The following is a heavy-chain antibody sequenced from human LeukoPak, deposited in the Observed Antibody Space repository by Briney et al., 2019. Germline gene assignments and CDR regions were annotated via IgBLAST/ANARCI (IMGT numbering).Heavy chain of an antibody. CDR2: IYYSGST. J-gene: IGHJ6*03. CDR1: GGSLSGYY. CDR3: ARRADIVVVPAARESLPLEYYYYYMDV. V-gene: IGHV4-39*01. Sequence: SETLSLTCAVSGGSLSGYYWSWIRQSPGKGLEWIGSIYYSGSTYYNPSLKSRVTISVDTSKNQFSLKLSSVTAADTAVYYCARRADIVVVPAARESLPLEYYYYYMDVWGKGTTVTVSS. D-gene: IGHD2-2*01.